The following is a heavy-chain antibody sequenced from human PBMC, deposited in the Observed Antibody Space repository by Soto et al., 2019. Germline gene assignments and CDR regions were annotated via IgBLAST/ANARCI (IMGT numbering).Heavy chain of an antibody. Sequence: HPGGSLRLSCAASGFTFSSYAMSWVRQAPGKGLEWVSAISGSGGSTYYADSVKGRFTISRDSSKNTLYLQMNSLRAEDTAVYYCATSPGGVRLYVYWGQGTLVTVSS. D-gene: IGHD2-8*01. V-gene: IGHV3-23*01. CDR1: GFTFSSYA. CDR3: ATSPGGVRLYVY. CDR2: ISGSGGST. J-gene: IGHJ4*02.